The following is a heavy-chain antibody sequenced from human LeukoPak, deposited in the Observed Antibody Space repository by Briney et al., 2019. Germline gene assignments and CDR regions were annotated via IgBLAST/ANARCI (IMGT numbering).Heavy chain of an antibody. J-gene: IGHJ4*02. V-gene: IGHV3-30*03. CDR3: VCGGYFDY. D-gene: IGHD2-21*01. CDR1: GFTFSSYG. CDR2: ISYDGSNK. Sequence: GRSLRLSCGASGFTFSSYGMHWVRQAPGKGLEWVADISYDGSNKYYADSVKGRFTISRDNSKNTLYLQMNTLRAEDTDVYYCVCGGYFDYWGQGTLVTVSS.